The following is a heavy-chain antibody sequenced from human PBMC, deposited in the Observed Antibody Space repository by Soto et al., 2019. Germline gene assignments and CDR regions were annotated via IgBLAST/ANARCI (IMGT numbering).Heavy chain of an antibody. CDR1: GYTFTSYA. J-gene: IGHJ4*02. D-gene: IGHD3-10*01. Sequence: QVQLVQSGAEVKKPGSSVRVSCKASGYTFTSYAMHWVRQAPGQGLEWMGWINAGTDITQYSQKFQGRVTITRDTSASSLFMDLRSLRSEDTAVYYCVRIVLPMSGSYPDYWGQGTLITVSS. CDR3: VRIVLPMSGSYPDY. CDR2: INAGTDIT. V-gene: IGHV1-3*01.